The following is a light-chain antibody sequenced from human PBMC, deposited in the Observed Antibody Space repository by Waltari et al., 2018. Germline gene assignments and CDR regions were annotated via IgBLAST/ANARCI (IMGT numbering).Light chain of an antibody. CDR1: SSDVSSYNY. Sequence: QSALTQPASVSGSPGQSITLTCTGTSSDVSSYNYVSWYQQYPGKAPKLLIYAVTQRPSGVSDRFSGSKSGNTASLTISGLQAEDEADYYCCSYAGDSLYVFGTGTTVTV. V-gene: IGLV2-23*02. CDR3: CSYAGDSLYV. J-gene: IGLJ1*01. CDR2: AVT.